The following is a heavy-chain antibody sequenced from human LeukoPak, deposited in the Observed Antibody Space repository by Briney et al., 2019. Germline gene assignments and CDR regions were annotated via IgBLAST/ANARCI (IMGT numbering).Heavy chain of an antibody. CDR3: ARDPGSGWSHY. CDR1: GFTFSSYG. D-gene: IGHD6-19*01. CDR2: ISYDGSNK. Sequence: PGGSLRLSCAASGFTFSSYGMHWVRQAPGKGLEWVAVISYDGSNKYYADSVKGRSTISRDNSKNTLYLQMNSLRAEDTAVYYCARDPGSGWSHYWGQGTLVTVSS. J-gene: IGHJ4*02. V-gene: IGHV3-30*19.